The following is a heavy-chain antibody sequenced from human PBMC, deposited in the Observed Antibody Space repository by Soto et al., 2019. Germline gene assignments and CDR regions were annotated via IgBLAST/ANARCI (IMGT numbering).Heavy chain of an antibody. CDR1: GGSISSSSYY. D-gene: IGHD6-19*01. V-gene: IGHV4-39*01. J-gene: IGHJ4*02. CDR3: ARVAQWLATVYYFDY. CDR2: IYYSGST. Sequence: SETLSLTCTVSGGSISSSSYYWGWIRQPPGKGLEWIGSIYYSGSTYYNPSLKSRFTISRDNSKNTLYLQMNSLRAEDTAVYYCARVAQWLATVYYFDYWGQGTLVTVSS.